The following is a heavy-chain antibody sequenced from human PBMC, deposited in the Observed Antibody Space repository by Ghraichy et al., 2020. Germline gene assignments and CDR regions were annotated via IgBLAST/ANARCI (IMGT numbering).Heavy chain of an antibody. V-gene: IGHV4-34*01. Sequence: SQTLSLTCAVYGGSFSGYYWSWIRQPPGKGLEWIGEINHSGSTNYNPSLKSRVTISVDTSKNQFSLKLSSVTAADTAVYYCAGGIAARPRKYYFDYWGQGTLVTVSS. CDR3: AGGIAARPRKYYFDY. CDR1: GGSFSGYY. J-gene: IGHJ4*02. D-gene: IGHD6-6*01. CDR2: INHSGST.